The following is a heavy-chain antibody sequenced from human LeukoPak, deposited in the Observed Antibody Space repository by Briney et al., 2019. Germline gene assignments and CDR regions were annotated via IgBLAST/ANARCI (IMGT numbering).Heavy chain of an antibody. D-gene: IGHD3-3*01. V-gene: IGHV1-18*01. CDR2: ISAYNGNT. CDR3: ARWAYDFWSDTHLPDYYYYYGMDV. J-gene: IGHJ6*02. Sequence: RASVKVSCKASGYTFTSYGISWVRQAPGQGLEWMGWISAYNGNTNYAQKLQGRVTMTTDTSTSTAYMELRSLRSDDTAVYYCARWAYDFWSDTHLPDYYYYYGMDVWGQGTTVTVSS. CDR1: GYTFTSYG.